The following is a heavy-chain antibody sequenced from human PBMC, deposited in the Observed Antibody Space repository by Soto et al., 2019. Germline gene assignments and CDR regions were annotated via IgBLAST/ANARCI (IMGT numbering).Heavy chain of an antibody. CDR2: ISYDGSNK. CDR1: GFTFSSYV. D-gene: IGHD3-10*01. Sequence: SGGSRRRSCAASGFTFSSYVMHWVRQAPGKGLEWVAVISYDGSNKYYADSVKGRFTISRDNSKNTLYLQMNSLRAEDTAVYYCAKDELWFGESRTVDYWGQGTLVTVSS. CDR3: AKDELWFGESRTVDY. V-gene: IGHV3-30*18. J-gene: IGHJ4*02.